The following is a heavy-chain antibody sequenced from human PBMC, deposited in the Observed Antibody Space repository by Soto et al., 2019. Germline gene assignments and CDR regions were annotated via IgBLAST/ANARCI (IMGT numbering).Heavy chain of an antibody. J-gene: IGHJ3*02. Sequence: GGSLRLSWAASGFTFDDYTMHWVRQAPGKGLEWVSLISWDGGSTYYADSVKGRFTISRDNSKNSLYLQMKSLRTEDTALYYCAKDIRGWGSSSSFAFDIWGQGTMVTVSS. V-gene: IGHV3-43*01. CDR1: GFTFDDYT. D-gene: IGHD6-6*01. CDR2: ISWDGGST. CDR3: AKDIRGWGSSSSFAFDI.